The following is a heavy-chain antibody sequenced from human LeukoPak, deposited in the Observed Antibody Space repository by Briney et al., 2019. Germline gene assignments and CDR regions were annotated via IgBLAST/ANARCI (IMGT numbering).Heavy chain of an antibody. D-gene: IGHD3-10*01. Sequence: SVKVSCKASGGTFSSYAISWVRQAPGQGLEWMGGIIPIFGTANYAQKFQGRVTITADKSTSTAYMELSSLRSEDTAVYYCARVPIPEVLWFGEEQGGYYYYYMDVWGKGTTVTISS. CDR2: IIPIFGTA. V-gene: IGHV1-69*06. J-gene: IGHJ6*03. CDR3: ARVPIPEVLWFGEEQGGYYYYYMDV. CDR1: GGTFSSYA.